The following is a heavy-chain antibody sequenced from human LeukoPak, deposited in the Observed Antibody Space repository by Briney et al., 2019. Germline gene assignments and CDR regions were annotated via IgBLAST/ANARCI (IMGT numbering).Heavy chain of an antibody. CDR2: IIPIFGTA. CDR1: GGTFNSYA. J-gene: IGHJ3*02. V-gene: IGHV1-69*05. Sequence: SVTVSFKSSGGTFNSYAISWVRQAPGQGLEWMGRIIPIFGTANYAQTFQGRVTITTDESTSTAYLVLSRLRSEDTAVYYCARGINRLDSYDCGDYCYNDAFDIWGQGTMVTVSS. D-gene: IGHD2-21*02. CDR3: ARGINRLDSYDCGDYCYNDAFDI.